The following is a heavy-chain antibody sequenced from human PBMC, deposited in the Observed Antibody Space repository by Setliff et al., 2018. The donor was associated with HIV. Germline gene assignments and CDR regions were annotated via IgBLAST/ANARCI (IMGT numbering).Heavy chain of an antibody. D-gene: IGHD2-8*01. J-gene: IGHJ6*03. CDR1: RGSISSTSHY. CDR2: IYYSGRT. V-gene: IGHV4-39*07. CDR3: AGEIAPAARLPNVGGPPPPGYYHYMYV. Sequence: SETLSLTCIVSRGSISSTSHYWGWVRQSPGRRLEWIGSIYYSGRTYYNPSLKSRVTMSVDTSTNQFSLDLTSVTAADTAVYFCAGEIAPAARLPNVGGPPPPGYYHYMYVWGKGTTVTVSS.